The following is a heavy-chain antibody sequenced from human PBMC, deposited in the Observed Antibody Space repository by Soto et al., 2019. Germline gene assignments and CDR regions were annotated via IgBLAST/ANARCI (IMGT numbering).Heavy chain of an antibody. D-gene: IGHD3-22*01. J-gene: IGHJ4*02. CDR3: GRDLSTSSGYYPDY. CDR1: GFTFSSYA. CDR2: ISCSGGNT. V-gene: IGHV3-23*01. Sequence: PGGSLRLSCAASGFTFSSYAMSWVRQAPGKGLEWVALISCSGGNTQYADSVKGRFTISRDNSKNTVYLQLNSLKTEDTAVYYCGRDLSTSSGYYPDYWGQGTLVTVSS.